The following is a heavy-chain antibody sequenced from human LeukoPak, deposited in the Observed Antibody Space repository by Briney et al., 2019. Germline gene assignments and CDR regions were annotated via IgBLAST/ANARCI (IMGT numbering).Heavy chain of an antibody. D-gene: IGHD6-19*01. CDR1: GASISSYF. J-gene: IGHJ4*02. Sequence: SETLSLTCTVSGASISSYFWTWIRQPAGKGLEWIGRIYTSGSTDYNPSLKSRVTISLDTSKNQFSLKLTSVTAADTAIYYCVGPGQQWLARFDYWGQGTLVTVSS. CDR2: IYTSGST. CDR3: VGPGQQWLARFDY. V-gene: IGHV4-4*07.